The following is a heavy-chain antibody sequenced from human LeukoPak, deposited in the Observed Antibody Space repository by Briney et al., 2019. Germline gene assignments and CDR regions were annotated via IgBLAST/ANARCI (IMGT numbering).Heavy chain of an antibody. D-gene: IGHD3-3*02. CDR1: GGSISSSSYY. Sequence: SEILSLTCTVSGGSISSSSYYWGWIRQPPGKGLEWIGSIYYSGSTYYNPSLKSRVTISVDTSKNQFSLKLSSVAAADTAVYYCARRGSLAVVNDAFDIWGQGTMVTVSS. J-gene: IGHJ3*02. CDR2: IYYSGST. V-gene: IGHV4-39*01. CDR3: ARRGSLAVVNDAFDI.